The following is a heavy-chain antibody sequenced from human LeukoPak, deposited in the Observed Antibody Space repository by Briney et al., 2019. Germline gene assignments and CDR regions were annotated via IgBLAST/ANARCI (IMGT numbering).Heavy chain of an antibody. D-gene: IGHD2-15*01. CDR2: INQAGSEK. CDR1: GFIFISYW. J-gene: IGHJ5*02. V-gene: IGHV3-7*05. CDR3: ARVEVGVTNRFDP. Sequence: WSLRLSFAASGFIFISYWMSSVRQPGGKELEWVANINQAGSEKYCVVSVKGRFTISRDNAKNSLFLQMNRLRAEDRAVYFCARVEVGVTNRFDPWGQGTLVIVSS.